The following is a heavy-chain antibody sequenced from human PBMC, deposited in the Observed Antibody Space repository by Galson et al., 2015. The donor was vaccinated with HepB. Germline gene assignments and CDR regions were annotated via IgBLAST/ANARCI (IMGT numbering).Heavy chain of an antibody. CDR1: GYSFTSYW. D-gene: IGHD3-10*01. J-gene: IGHJ4*02. Sequence: QSGAEVKKPGESLKISCKGSGYSFTSYWIGWVRQMPGKGLEWMGIIYPGDSDTRYSPSFQGQVTISVDKSISTAYLQWSSLKASDTAMYYCARRTYYYDSGSRPFDYWGQGTLVTVSS. V-gene: IGHV5-51*01. CDR3: ARRTYYYDSGSRPFDY. CDR2: IYPGDSDT.